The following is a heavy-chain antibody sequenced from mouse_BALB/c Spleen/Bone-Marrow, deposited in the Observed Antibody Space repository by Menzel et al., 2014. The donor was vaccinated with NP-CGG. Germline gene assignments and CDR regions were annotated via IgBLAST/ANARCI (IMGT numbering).Heavy chain of an antibody. Sequence: VQLQQSGAELVRPWASVKLSCKASGYTFTSYWMNWVKQRPEQGLEWIGRIDPYDSETHCNQKFKDKAILTVDKSSSTAYMQLSSLTSEDSAVYYCARGRDYDVFSYWGQGTLVTVSA. J-gene: IGHJ3*01. V-gene: IGHV1-52*01. CDR3: ARGRDYDVFSY. CDR2: IDPYDSET. D-gene: IGHD2-4*01. CDR1: GYTFTSYW.